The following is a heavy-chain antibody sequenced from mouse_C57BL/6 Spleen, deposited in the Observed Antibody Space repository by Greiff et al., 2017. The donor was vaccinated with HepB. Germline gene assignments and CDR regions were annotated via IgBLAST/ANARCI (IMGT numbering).Heavy chain of an antibody. D-gene: IGHD1-1*01. Sequence: QVQLQQPGAELVRPGSSVKLSCKASGYTLTSYWMHWVKQRPIQGLEWIGNIYPSDSETHYNQKFKDKATLTVDKSSSTAYMQLSSLTSEDSAVYYCARSDITTGGYWGQGTTLTVSS. J-gene: IGHJ2*01. CDR1: GYTLTSYW. CDR2: IYPSDSET. V-gene: IGHV1-52*01. CDR3: ARSDITTGGY.